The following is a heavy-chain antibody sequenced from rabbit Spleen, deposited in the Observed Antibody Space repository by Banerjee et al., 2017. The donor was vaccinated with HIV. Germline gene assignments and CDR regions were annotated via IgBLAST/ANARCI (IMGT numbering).Heavy chain of an antibody. CDR1: GFDFGSYG. J-gene: IGHJ4*01. CDR2: INAITGKA. CDR3: AREKNGGVLGDGYVDL. D-gene: IGHD2-1*01. V-gene: IGHV1S45*01. Sequence: QEHLVESGGGLVQPEGSLTLTCKASGFDFGSYGVSWVRQAPGKGLEWIACINAITGKAVYASWAKGRFTFSKTSSTTVTLQMTSLTAADTATYFCAREKNGGVLGDGYVDLWGQGTLVTVS.